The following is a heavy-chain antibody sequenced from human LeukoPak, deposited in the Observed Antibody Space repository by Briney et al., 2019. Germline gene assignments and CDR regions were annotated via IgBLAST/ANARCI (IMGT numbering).Heavy chain of an antibody. CDR3: EVRLTTGRLGTATTWFDP. V-gene: IGHV4-34*01. J-gene: IGHJ5*02. D-gene: IGHD1-1*01. CDR1: GESFDSFY. Sequence: SETLSLTCAVYGESFDSFYWNWVRQAPGKGLEWLGEVNQSGGSDYNPALESRVAISADASKRQFSLKLISVTAAVTAVYYCEVRLTTGRLGTATTWFDPWGQGTLVSVSS. CDR2: VNQSGGS.